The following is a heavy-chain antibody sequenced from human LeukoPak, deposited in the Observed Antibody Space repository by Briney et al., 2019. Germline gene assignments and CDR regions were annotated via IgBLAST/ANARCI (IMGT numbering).Heavy chain of an antibody. CDR2: ISNSGST. J-gene: IGHJ6*03. CDR1: GGSISSHY. D-gene: IGHD2-15*01. V-gene: IGHV4-59*11. Sequence: SETLSLTCTVSGGSISSHYWTWIRQSPVKGLEWIGDISNSGSTSYNPSLKSRVTISIDTSKNQFSLKLSSVTAADTAVYYCGRDSLVGYFSYYYMDVWGKGTTVTVSS. CDR3: GRDSLVGYFSYYYMDV.